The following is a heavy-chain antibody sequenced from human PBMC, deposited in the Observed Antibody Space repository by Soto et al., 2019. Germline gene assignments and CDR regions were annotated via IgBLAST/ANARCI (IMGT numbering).Heavy chain of an antibody. D-gene: IGHD6-13*01. CDR2: INHSEST. CDR1: GGSFSGYY. V-gene: IGHV4-34*01. CDR3: ASEEQMVPFDY. Sequence: PSETLSLTCAVYGGSFSGYYWSWIRQPPGKGLEWIGEINHSESTNYNPSLKSRVTISVDTSKNQFSLNLSSVTAADTAVYYCASEEQMVPFDYWGQGTLVTVSS. J-gene: IGHJ4*02.